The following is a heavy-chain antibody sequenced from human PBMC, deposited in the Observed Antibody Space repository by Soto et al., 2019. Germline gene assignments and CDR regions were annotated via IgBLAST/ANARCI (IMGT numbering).Heavy chain of an antibody. CDR1: GYTFTSYA. D-gene: IGHD3-10*01. V-gene: IGHV1-3*01. Sequence: ASVKVSCKASGYTFTSYAMHWVRQAPGQRLEWMGWINAGNGNTKYSQKFQGRVTITRDTSASTAYVELSSLRSEDTAVYYCARSTMVRGVSPWGQGTLVTVSS. J-gene: IGHJ5*02. CDR2: INAGNGNT. CDR3: ARSTMVRGVSP.